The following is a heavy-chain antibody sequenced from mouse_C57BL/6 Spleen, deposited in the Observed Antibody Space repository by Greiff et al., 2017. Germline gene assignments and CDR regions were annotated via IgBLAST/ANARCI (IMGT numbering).Heavy chain of an antibody. J-gene: IGHJ3*01. CDR3: AREAAQARGFRLFAY. CDR1: GYTFTSYW. CDR2: IYPGSGST. D-gene: IGHD3-2*02. V-gene: IGHV1-55*01. Sequence: QVQLQQPGAELVKPGASVKMSCKASGYTFTSYWITWVKQRPGQGLEWIGDIYPGSGSTNYNEKFKSKATLTVDTSSSTAYMQLSSLTSEDSAVYDCAREAAQARGFRLFAYWGQGTLVTVSA.